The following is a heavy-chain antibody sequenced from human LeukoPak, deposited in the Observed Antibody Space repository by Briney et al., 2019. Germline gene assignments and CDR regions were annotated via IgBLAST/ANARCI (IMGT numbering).Heavy chain of an antibody. V-gene: IGHV4-34*01. J-gene: IGHJ5*02. Sequence: SETLSLTGAVYGGSFSGYYWSWIRQPPGKGLEWIGEINHSGSTNYNPSLKSRVTISVDTSKNQFSLKLSSVTAADTAVYYCARIARSGYSSWFDPWGQGTLVTVSS. CDR3: ARIARSGYSSWFDP. D-gene: IGHD3-3*01. CDR1: GGSFSGYY. CDR2: INHSGST.